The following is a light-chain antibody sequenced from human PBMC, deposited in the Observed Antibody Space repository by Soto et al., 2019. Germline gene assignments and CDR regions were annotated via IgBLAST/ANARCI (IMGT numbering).Light chain of an antibody. Sequence: QSVLTQSPSASGTPGQRVTISCSGSSSNIGSNDVTWYQQLPGTAPTLLIYDSDRRPSGIPARFSGSKSGTSATLGITGLQTGDEADYYCGAWENSLTVYVFGSGTKLTVL. CDR2: DSD. V-gene: IGLV1-51*01. J-gene: IGLJ1*01. CDR1: SSNIGSND. CDR3: GAWENSLTVYV.